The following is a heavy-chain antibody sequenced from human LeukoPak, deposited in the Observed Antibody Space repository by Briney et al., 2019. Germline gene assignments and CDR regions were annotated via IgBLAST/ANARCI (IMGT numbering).Heavy chain of an antibody. Sequence: AGRSLRLSCAASGFSFSTYGMHWLRQAPGKGLEWVAVIWYDGNTKYYADSVKGRFTISRDKSKNTLYLQMNSLKPEDTAVYYCARGEDFHYDSSGYPDYWGQGTLVTVSS. J-gene: IGHJ4*02. CDR1: GFSFSTYG. CDR3: ARGEDFHYDSSGYPDY. D-gene: IGHD3-22*01. CDR2: IWYDGNTK. V-gene: IGHV3-33*01.